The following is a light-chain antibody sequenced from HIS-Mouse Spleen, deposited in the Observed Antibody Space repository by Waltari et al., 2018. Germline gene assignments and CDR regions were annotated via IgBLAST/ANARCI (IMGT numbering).Light chain of an antibody. CDR1: SSAVGGYNY. CDR3: SSYTSSSTWV. J-gene: IGLJ3*02. Sequence: QSALTQPASVSGSPGPSITISCTGTSSAVGGYNYVSWYQQHPGKAPKLMIYEVSNRPSGVSNRFSGSKSGNTASLTISGLQAEDEADYYCSSYTSSSTWVFGGGTKLTVL. V-gene: IGLV2-14*01. CDR2: EVS.